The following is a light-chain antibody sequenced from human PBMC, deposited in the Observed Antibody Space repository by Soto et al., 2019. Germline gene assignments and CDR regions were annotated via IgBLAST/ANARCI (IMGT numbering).Light chain of an antibody. Sequence: QSVLTQPASVSGSPGQSITFSCTGTSSDVGGYNYVSWYQQHPGKAPKLMIYDVSNRPSGVSNRFSGSKSGNTASLTISGLQAEDEADYYCSSYTSSSTLLYVFGTGTRSPS. CDR1: SSDVGGYNY. CDR3: SSYTSSSTLLYV. CDR2: DVS. V-gene: IGLV2-14*01. J-gene: IGLJ1*01.